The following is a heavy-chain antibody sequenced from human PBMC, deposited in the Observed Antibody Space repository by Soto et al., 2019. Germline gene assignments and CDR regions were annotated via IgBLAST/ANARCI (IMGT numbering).Heavy chain of an antibody. J-gene: IGHJ4*02. Sequence: QVQLQESGPGLVKPSQTLSLTCTVSGGSISSGGYYWSWIRQHPGKGLEWIGYIYYSGSNYYNPSLKSRVTISVDTSKNQFSLKLSSVTAADTAVYYCARAIPVDTVMVRGVRFDYWGQGTLVTVSS. CDR2: IYYSGSN. CDR3: ARAIPVDTVMVRGVRFDY. CDR1: GGSISSGGYY. V-gene: IGHV4-31*03. D-gene: IGHD5-18*01.